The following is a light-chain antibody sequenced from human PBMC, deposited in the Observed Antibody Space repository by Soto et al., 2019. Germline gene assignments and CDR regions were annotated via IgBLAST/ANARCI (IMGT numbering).Light chain of an antibody. CDR3: SSYTSSSTYWV. Sequence: QSALAQPASVSGSPGQSITISCTGTSSDVGGYNYVSWYQQHPGKAPKLMIYEVSNRPSGVSNGFSGSKSGNTASLTISGLQAEDEADYYCSSYTSSSTYWVFGGGTKVTVL. CDR2: EVS. V-gene: IGLV2-14*01. J-gene: IGLJ3*02. CDR1: SSDVGGYNY.